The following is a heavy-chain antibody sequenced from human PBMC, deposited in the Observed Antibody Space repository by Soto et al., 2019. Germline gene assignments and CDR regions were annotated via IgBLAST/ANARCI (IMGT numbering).Heavy chain of an antibody. CDR2: IIPIFGIA. CDR1: GGTFSRYS. V-gene: IGHV1-69*08. Sequence: QVQLVQSGAEVKKPGSSVKASCKASGGTFSRYSITWVRQAPGHGLEWIGRIIPIFGIASYAQKFQGRVTITADESTSTAYMELSSLRSDDTAVYYCAREDRDRETGLVPAAIDGMDVWGQGTTDTVSS. CDR3: AREDRDRETGLVPAAIDGMDV. J-gene: IGHJ6*02. D-gene: IGHD2-2*01.